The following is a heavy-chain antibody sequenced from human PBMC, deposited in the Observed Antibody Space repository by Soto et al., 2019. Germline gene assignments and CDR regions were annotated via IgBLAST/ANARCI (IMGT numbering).Heavy chain of an antibody. V-gene: IGHV3-21*01. CDR2: ISSSSSYI. Sequence: EVQLVESGGGLVKPGGSLRLSCAASGFPFSSYSMNWVRQAPGKGLEWVSSISSSSSYIYYADSVKGRFTISRDNAKNSLYLQMNSLRAEDTAVYYCARDLNTYYDFWSGYYDYWGQGTLVTVSS. CDR3: ARDLNTYYDFWSGYYDY. D-gene: IGHD3-3*01. CDR1: GFPFSSYS. J-gene: IGHJ4*02.